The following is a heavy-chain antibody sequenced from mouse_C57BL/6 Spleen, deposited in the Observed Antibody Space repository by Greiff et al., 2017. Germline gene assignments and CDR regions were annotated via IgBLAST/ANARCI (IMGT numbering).Heavy chain of an antibody. CDR2: INPNNGGT. J-gene: IGHJ1*03. Sequence: VQLQQSGPELVKPGASVKIPCKASGYTFTDYNMDWVKQSHGKSLEWIGDINPNNGGTIYNQKFKGKATLTIAKASSTAYMDIRSLTSEDTAFYYWARFYYSQGGYFDVWGTGTTGTVSS. CDR1: GYTFTDYN. D-gene: IGHD2-12*01. CDR3: ARFYYSQGGYFDV. V-gene: IGHV1-18*01.